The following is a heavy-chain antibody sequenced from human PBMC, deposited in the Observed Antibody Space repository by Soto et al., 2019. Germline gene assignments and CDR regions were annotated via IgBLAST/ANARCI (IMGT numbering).Heavy chain of an antibody. CDR1: GGSVSSGSYY. D-gene: IGHD6-13*01. V-gene: IGHV4-61*01. CDR3: ARTSYISSRGHWFDP. J-gene: IGHJ5*02. Sequence: PSETLSLTCTVSGGSVSSGSYYWSWIRQPPGKGLEWIGYIYYSGSTNYNPSLKSRVTISVDTSKNQFSLKLSSVTAADTAVYYCARTSYISSRGHWFDPWGQGTLVTVSS. CDR2: IYYSGST.